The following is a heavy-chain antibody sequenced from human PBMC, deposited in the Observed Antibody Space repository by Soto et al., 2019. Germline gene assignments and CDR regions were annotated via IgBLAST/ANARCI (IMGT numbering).Heavy chain of an antibody. D-gene: IGHD4-17*01. V-gene: IGHV1-2*04. Sequence: ASVKVSCKASGYTFTGYYMHWVRQAPGQGLEWMGWINPNSGGTNYAQKFQGWVTMTRDTSISTAYMEPSRLRSDDTAVYYCARGGMTTVTPGDAFDIWGQGTMVTVSS. CDR1: GYTFTGYY. CDR2: INPNSGGT. J-gene: IGHJ3*02. CDR3: ARGGMTTVTPGDAFDI.